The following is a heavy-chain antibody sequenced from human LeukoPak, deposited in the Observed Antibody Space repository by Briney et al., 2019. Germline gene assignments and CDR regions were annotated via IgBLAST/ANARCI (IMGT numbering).Heavy chain of an antibody. CDR2: IYHSGTT. V-gene: IGHV4-38-2*01. J-gene: IGHJ3*01. CDR3: ARGETTAADRREGDAFDV. Sequence: SETLSLTCAVSGYAISSGYYWGWIRQPPGKGLEWIGSIYHSGTTYSNPSLKSRVTMSVNTSKNQFSLKLSSVTAAATAVYYCARGETTAADRREGDAFDVWGQGTIVTVSS. CDR1: GYAISSGYY. D-gene: IGHD4-11*01.